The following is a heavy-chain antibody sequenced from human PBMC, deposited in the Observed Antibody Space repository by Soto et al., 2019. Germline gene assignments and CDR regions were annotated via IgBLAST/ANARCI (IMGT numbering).Heavy chain of an antibody. Sequence: QVQLQESGPGLVKPSGTLSLTCAVSSGSISSSNWWSWVRQPPGKGLEWIGEIYHSGSTNYNPSLKSRVTMSLNKSKHQFSLKLSSVIAADAAVYYCARGLRFYGVHHTYYMDVWGKGTTVTVS. V-gene: IGHV4-4*02. CDR1: SGSISSSNW. J-gene: IGHJ6*03. CDR2: IYHSGST. D-gene: IGHD3-3*01. CDR3: ARGLRFYGVHHTYYMDV.